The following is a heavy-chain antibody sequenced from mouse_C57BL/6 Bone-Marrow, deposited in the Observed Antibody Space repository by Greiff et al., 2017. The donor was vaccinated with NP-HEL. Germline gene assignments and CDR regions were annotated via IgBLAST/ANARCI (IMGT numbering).Heavy chain of an antibody. V-gene: IGHV5-6*02. CDR2: ISSGGSYT. J-gene: IGHJ3*01. CDR3: ARLLYDGYYFFAY. Sequence: EVMLVESGGDLVKPGGSLKLSCAASGFTFSSYGMSWVRQTPDKRLEWVATISSGGSYTYYPDSVKGRFTISRDNAKNTLYLQMSSLKSEDTAMYYCARLLYDGYYFFAYWGQGTLVTVSA. CDR1: GFTFSSYG. D-gene: IGHD2-3*01.